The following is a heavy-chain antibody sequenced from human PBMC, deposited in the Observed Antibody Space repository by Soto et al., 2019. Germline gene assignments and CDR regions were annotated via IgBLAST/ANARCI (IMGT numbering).Heavy chain of an antibody. Sequence: GGSLRLSCAASGFTFSHYSLHWVRQAPGKGLEWISYISTSSTATYYADSVKGRFTVSRDNGNKLLFLQMNSLTNEDTAVYYCARGADFWSGSRYYHYAYDLDVWGHGTTVTVSS. CDR3: ARGADFWSGSRYYHYAYDLDV. J-gene: IGHJ6*02. CDR2: ISTSSTAT. V-gene: IGHV3-48*02. CDR1: GFTFSHYS. D-gene: IGHD3-3*01.